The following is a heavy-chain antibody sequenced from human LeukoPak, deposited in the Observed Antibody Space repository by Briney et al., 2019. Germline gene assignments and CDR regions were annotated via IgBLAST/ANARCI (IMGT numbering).Heavy chain of an antibody. V-gene: IGHV3-33*08. D-gene: IGHD3-22*01. CDR3: ARDPDYYDSSGYFDY. CDR2: IWYDGSNK. Sequence: PGRSLRLSCAASGFTFSSYAMHWVRQAPGKGLEWVAVIWYDGSNKYYADSVKGRSTISRDNSKNTLYLQMNSLRAEDTAVYYCARDPDYYDSSGYFDYWGQGTLVTVSS. J-gene: IGHJ4*02. CDR1: GFTFSSYA.